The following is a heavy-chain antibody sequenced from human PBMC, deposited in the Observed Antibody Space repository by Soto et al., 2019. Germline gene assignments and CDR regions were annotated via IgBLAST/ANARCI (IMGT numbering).Heavy chain of an antibody. CDR1: GASISGSYYY. D-gene: IGHD1-20*01. CDR3: ATSQKGYNWNYFDH. CDR2: VFYTGFT. V-gene: IGHV4-39*01. J-gene: IGHJ4*02. Sequence: LSLTFAVSGASISGSYYYWAWLRQSPGKGPEWIGSVFYTGFTSYNPSLESRVSVSVATSKSQFSLKLSAVTAADTAVYYCATSQKGYNWNYFDHWGQGALVTVSS.